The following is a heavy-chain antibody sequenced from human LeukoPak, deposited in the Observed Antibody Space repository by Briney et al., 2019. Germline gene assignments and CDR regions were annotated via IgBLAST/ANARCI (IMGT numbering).Heavy chain of an antibody. J-gene: IGHJ6*03. CDR3: ARDKRVAVAGTYIYYYYMDV. CDR1: GGSISSYY. V-gene: IGHV4-4*07. Sequence: PSETLSLTCTVSGGSISSYYWSWIRQPSGKGLEWIGRIYISGSGSTNYNPSLKSRVTMSVDTSKNQFSLKLSSVTAADTAVYYCARDKRVAVAGTYIYYYYMDVWGNGTTVTISS. D-gene: IGHD6-19*01. CDR2: IYISGSGST.